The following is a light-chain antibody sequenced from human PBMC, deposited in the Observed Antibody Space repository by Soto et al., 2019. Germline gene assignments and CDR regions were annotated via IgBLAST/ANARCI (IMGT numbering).Light chain of an antibody. V-gene: IGKV3-11*01. CDR3: QQRYAWPPIT. J-gene: IGKJ5*01. Sequence: EIALTQSPATLSLSPGERATLSCRASRSVRSYLAWYQQKPGQAPRLLIYDASNRAAGIPARFSGSGSETEFTLTISNLEPEDFAVYYCQQRYAWPPITFGQGTRLEIK. CDR2: DAS. CDR1: RSVRSY.